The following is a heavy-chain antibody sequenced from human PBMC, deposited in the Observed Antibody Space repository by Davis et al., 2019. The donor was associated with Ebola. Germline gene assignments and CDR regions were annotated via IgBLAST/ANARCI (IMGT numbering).Heavy chain of an antibody. V-gene: IGHV3-30*03. Sequence: GGSLRLSCAASGFTFSSYGMHWVRQAPGKGLEWVAVISYDGSNKYYADSVKGRFTISRDNSKNTLYLQMNSLRAEDTAVYYCARDMGMVHEANWFDPWGQGTLVTVSS. D-gene: IGHD3-10*01. CDR1: GFTFSSYG. J-gene: IGHJ5*02. CDR2: ISYDGSNK. CDR3: ARDMGMVHEANWFDP.